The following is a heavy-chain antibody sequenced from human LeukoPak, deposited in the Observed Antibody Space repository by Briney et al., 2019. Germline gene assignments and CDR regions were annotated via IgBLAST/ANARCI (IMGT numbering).Heavy chain of an antibody. V-gene: IGHV4-59*01. J-gene: IGHJ4*02. CDR2: IYYSGST. D-gene: IGHD2-2*02. CDR1: GGSISSYY. CDR3: ARSVYCSSTSCYTAVDY. Sequence: PSETLSLTCSVSGGSISSYYWSWIRQPPGKGLEWIGYIYYSGSTNYNPSLKSRVTISVDTSKNQFSLKLSSVTAADTAVYYCARSVYCSSTSCYTAVDYWGQGTLVTVSS.